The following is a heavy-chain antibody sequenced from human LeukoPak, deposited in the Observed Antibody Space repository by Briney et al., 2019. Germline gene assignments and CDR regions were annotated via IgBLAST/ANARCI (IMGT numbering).Heavy chain of an antibody. J-gene: IGHJ4*02. Sequence: GGSLRLSCAASGFTFSSYAMHWVRQAPGKGLEWVAVIWYDGSNKYYADSVKGRFTISRDNSKNTLYLQMNSLRAEDTAVYYCARGAVAGFFDYWGQGTLVTVSS. CDR1: GFTFSSYA. D-gene: IGHD6-19*01. CDR2: IWYDGSNK. CDR3: ARGAVAGFFDY. V-gene: IGHV3-33*08.